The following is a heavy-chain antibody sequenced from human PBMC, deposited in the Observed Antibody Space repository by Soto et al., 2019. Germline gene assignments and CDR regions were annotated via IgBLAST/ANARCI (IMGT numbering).Heavy chain of an antibody. CDR1: GGSISSGGYY. CDR3: ARGMGYSGYDWEINYYYYGMDV. CDR2: IYYSGST. D-gene: IGHD5-12*01. V-gene: IGHV4-31*03. J-gene: IGHJ6*02. Sequence: QVQLQESGPGLVKPSQTLSLTCTVSGGSISSGGYYWSWIRQHPGKGLEWIGYIYYSGSTYYNPSLKSRVTISVDTSKNQFSLKLSSVTAADTAVYYCARGMGYSGYDWEINYYYYGMDVWGQGTTVTVSS.